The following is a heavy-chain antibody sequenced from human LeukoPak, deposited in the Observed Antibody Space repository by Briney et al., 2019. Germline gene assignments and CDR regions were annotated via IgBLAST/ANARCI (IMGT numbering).Heavy chain of an antibody. CDR1: GFSFSSYE. V-gene: IGHV3-48*03. J-gene: IGHJ4*02. D-gene: IGHD3-10*01. CDR3: ARDFTYASK. Sequence: GGSLRLSCAASGFSFSSYEMNWVRQAPGKGPEWVSYISSGGSDIRYADSVKGRFTISRDNAKNSLYLQMNSLRDEDTAVYYCARDFTYASKWGQGTLVTVSS. CDR2: ISSGGSDI.